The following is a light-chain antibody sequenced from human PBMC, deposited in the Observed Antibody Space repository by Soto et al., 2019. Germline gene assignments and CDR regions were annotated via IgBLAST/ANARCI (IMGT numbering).Light chain of an antibody. Sequence: EIVLTQSQATLSLSSGERATISCRASQSVSSNLSWYQQKPGQAPRLLIYGASTRATGIPARFSGSGSGTEFTLTISSLQPEDFTVYSCLQYHNLWAFGQGTRLEI. CDR2: GAS. CDR1: QSVSSN. V-gene: IGKV3-15*01. CDR3: LQYHNLWA. J-gene: IGKJ5*01.